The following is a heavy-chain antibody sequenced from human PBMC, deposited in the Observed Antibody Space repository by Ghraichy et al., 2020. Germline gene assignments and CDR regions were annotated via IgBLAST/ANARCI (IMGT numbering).Heavy chain of an antibody. CDR3: ASVYDSSGYYYIRSNWFDP. Sequence: SETLSLTCTVSGGSISSSSYYWGWIRQPPGKGLEWIGSIYYSGSTYYNPSLKSRVTISVDTSKNQFSLKLSSVTAADTAVYYCASVYDSSGYYYIRSNWFDPWGQGTLVTVSS. V-gene: IGHV4-39*07. D-gene: IGHD3-22*01. CDR2: IYYSGST. CDR1: GGSISSSSYY. J-gene: IGHJ5*02.